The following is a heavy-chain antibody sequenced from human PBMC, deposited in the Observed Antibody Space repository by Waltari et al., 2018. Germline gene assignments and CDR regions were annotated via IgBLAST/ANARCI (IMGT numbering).Heavy chain of an antibody. CDR3: ARDPNRGTLRFDP. CDR2: IYHSGST. J-gene: IGHJ5*02. CDR1: GYSNSSDYF. V-gene: IGHV4-38-2*02. D-gene: IGHD3-16*01. Sequence: QVQLQESGPGLVKPSAPLSPTCAASGYSNSSDYFWGWVRQHPGEGLEWMGSIYHSGSTYYSPSLKSRVTISVDTSRNQFSLKLTSVTAADTAVYYCARDPNRGTLRFDPWGQGTLVTVSS.